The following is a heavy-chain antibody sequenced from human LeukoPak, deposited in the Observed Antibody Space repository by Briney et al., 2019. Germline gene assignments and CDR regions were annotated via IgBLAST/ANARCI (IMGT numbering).Heavy chain of an antibody. D-gene: IGHD2-15*01. CDR1: GGSISSSDYW. V-gene: IGHV4-39*01. Sequence: SGTLSLTCAVSGGSISSSDYWWAWIRQPPGKGLDWIASIFYSERTHYNPSLQSRVIISVDTSKNQFSLELNSVTAADTAVYYCARQRGLGSWSFDYWGQGALVTVSS. CDR2: IFYSERT. J-gene: IGHJ4*02. CDR3: ARQRGLGSWSFDY.